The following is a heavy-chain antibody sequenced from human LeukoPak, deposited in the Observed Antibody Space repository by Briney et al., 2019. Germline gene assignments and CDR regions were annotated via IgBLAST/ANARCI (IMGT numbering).Heavy chain of an antibody. J-gene: IGHJ4*02. V-gene: IGHV3-23*02. CDR2: ISGNGAGT. D-gene: IGHD5/OR15-5a*01. Sequence: PGGSLRLSCAASGFTFSSYAMSWVRQAPGKGLEWVSGISGNGAGTYYGDSVKGRFTISRDNSKNTLYLQMNSLRAEDTAVYYCAKVSWESTKQDFDCWGQGTLVTVSS. CDR1: GFTFSSYA. CDR3: AKVSWESTKQDFDC.